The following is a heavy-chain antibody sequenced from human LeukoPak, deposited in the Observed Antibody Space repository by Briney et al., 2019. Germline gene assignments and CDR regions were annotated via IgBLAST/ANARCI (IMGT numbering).Heavy chain of an antibody. Sequence: ASVKVSCKASGYTFTSYGISWVRRAPGQGLEWMGWISAYNGNTNYAQKLQGRVTMTTDTSTSTAYMELRSLRSDDTAVYYCARTSDYGVKYNWFDPCGQGTVVTVTS. CDR3: ARTSDYGVKYNWFDP. D-gene: IGHD4-17*01. CDR2: ISAYNGNT. J-gene: IGHJ5*02. CDR1: GYTFTSYG. V-gene: IGHV1-18*01.